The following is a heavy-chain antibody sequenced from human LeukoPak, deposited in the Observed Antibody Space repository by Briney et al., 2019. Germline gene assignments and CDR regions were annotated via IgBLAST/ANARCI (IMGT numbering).Heavy chain of an antibody. V-gene: IGHV1-46*01. CDR2: INPSGGST. J-gene: IGHJ4*02. CDR3: ARQTTSMVSDY. Sequence: ASVKVSCKASGYTFTSYYMHWVRQAPGQGLEWMGIINPSGGSTSYAQKFQGRVTMTRDTSTSTVYMELSSLRSEDTVVYYCARQTTSMVSDYWGQGTLVTVSS. D-gene: IGHD3-10*01. CDR1: GYTFTSYY.